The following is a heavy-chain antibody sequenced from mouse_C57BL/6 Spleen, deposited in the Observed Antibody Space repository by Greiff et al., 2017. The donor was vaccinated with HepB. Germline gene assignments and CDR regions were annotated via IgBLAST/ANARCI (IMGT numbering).Heavy chain of an antibody. V-gene: IGHV1-15*01. J-gene: IGHJ2*01. CDR3: TMDGSRGVYYFDY. CDR1: GYTFTDYE. CDR2: IDPETGGT. Sequence: VQLQQSGAELVRPGASVTLSCKASGYTFTDYEMHWVKQTPVHGLEWIGAIDPETGGTAYNQKFKGKAILTADKSSSTAYMELRSLTSEDSAVYDCTMDGSRGVYYFDYWGQGTTLTVSS. D-gene: IGHD1-1*01.